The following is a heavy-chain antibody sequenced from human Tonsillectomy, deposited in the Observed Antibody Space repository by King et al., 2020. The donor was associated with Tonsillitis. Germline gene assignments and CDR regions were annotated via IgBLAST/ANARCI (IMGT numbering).Heavy chain of an antibody. CDR3: AKDRGYSYGYGGVGYYYYMDV. CDR2: ISGSGGST. CDR1: GFTFSSYA. Sequence: VQLVESGGGLVQPGGSLRLSCAASGFTFSSYAMSWVRQAPGKGLEWVSAISGSGGSTYYADSVKGRFTISRDNSKNTLYLQMNSLRAEDTAVYYCAKDRGYSYGYGGVGYYYYMDVWGKGTTVTVSS. D-gene: IGHD5-18*01. J-gene: IGHJ6*03. V-gene: IGHV3-23*04.